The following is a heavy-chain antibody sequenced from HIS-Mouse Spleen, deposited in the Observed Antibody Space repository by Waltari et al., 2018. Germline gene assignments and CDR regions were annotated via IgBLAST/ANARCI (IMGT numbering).Heavy chain of an antibody. V-gene: IGHV1-2*02. CDR2: INPKRGGT. Sequence: QVQLVQSGAEVKKPGASVKVSCKASGYTFTGYYMHWVRQAPGQGLEWMGWINPKRGGTNYAQKFKCRVTMTRDTSSSTAYMELSRLRSDDTAVYYCARESGDHDAFDIWGQGTMVTVSS. D-gene: IGHD7-27*01. CDR1: GYTFTGYY. CDR3: ARESGDHDAFDI. J-gene: IGHJ3*02.